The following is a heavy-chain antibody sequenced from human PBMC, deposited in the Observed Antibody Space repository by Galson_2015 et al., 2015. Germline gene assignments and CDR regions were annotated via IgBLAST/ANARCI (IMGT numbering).Heavy chain of an antibody. CDR2: INPSGGTT. Sequence: SVKVSCKAYGYTFTSYYIHWVRQAPGQGLEWMGLINPSGGTTTYAQEFQGRVTMTRDTSTSTVYMELSSLRSEDTAVYYCARGDYVAFDIWGQGTMVTVSS. J-gene: IGHJ3*02. CDR1: GYTFTSYY. D-gene: IGHD4-17*01. CDR3: ARGDYVAFDI. V-gene: IGHV1-46*01.